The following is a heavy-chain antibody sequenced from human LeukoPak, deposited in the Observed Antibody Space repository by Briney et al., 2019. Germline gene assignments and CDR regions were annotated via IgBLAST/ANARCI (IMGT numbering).Heavy chain of an antibody. Sequence: MSGGSLRLSCAASGFTFSDYYMSWIRQAPGKGLEWVSYISSSGSTIYYADSVKGRFTISRDNSKNTLYLQMNSLRAEDTAVYYCARDPYPTVVTNYFDYWGQGTLVTVSS. J-gene: IGHJ4*02. CDR1: GFTFSDYY. CDR2: ISSSGSTI. CDR3: ARDPYPTVVTNYFDY. V-gene: IGHV3-11*04. D-gene: IGHD4-23*01.